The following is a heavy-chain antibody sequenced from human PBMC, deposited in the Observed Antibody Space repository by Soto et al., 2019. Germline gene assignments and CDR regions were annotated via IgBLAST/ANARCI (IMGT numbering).Heavy chain of an antibody. CDR2: IYYRGAT. D-gene: IGHD3-22*01. CDR1: GGSISSTTYY. J-gene: IGHJ1*01. CDR3: ARYYDTSNRPYFHH. Sequence: QLQLQESGPGLVKPSETLSLTCAVSGGSISSTTYYWAWIRQPPGKVLECVSTIYYRGATYYNPSLKSRRTISIDTSKNQFSLRLSSVTAADTAMYYCARYYDTSNRPYFHHWGQGTRVTVSS. V-gene: IGHV4-39*01.